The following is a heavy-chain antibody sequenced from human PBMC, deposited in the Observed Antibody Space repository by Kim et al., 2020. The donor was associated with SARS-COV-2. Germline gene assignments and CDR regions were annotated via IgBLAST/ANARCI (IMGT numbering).Heavy chain of an antibody. CDR3: AREGTWIQLWYFDY. V-gene: IGHV3-21*01. CDR1: GFTFSSYS. CDR2: ISSSSSYI. Sequence: GGSLRLSCAASGFTFSSYSMNWVRQAPGKGLEWVSSISSSSSYIYYADSVKGRFTISRDNAKNSLYLQMNSLRAEDTAVYYCAREGTWIQLWYFDYWGQGTLVTVSS. J-gene: IGHJ4*02. D-gene: IGHD5-18*01.